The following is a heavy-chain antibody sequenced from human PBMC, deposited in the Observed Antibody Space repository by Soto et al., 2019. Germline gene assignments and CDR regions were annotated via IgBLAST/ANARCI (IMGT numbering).Heavy chain of an antibody. CDR2: IYYSGST. Sequence: QLQLQESGPGLVKPSETLSLTCTVSGGSISSSSYYWGWIRQPPGKGLEWIGSIYYSGSTYYNPSLKSRVTLSVDTSKNQFSLRLSSVTAADPAVYYCARRGRGAVAGNWGQGTLVTVSS. D-gene: IGHD6-19*01. CDR3: ARRGRGAVAGN. J-gene: IGHJ4*02. CDR1: GGSISSSSYY. V-gene: IGHV4-39*01.